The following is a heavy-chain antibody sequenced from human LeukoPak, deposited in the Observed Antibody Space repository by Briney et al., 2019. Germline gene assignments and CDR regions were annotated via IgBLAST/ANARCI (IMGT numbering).Heavy chain of an antibody. J-gene: IGHJ5*02. V-gene: IGHV3-30-3*01. CDR2: ISYDGSNK. CDR3: ARDGNTAMVRPWFDP. CDR1: GFTFSSHA. Sequence: PGRSLRLSCAASGFTFSSHAMHWVRQAPGKGLEWVAVISYDGSNKYYADSVKGRFTISRDNSKNTLYLQMNSLRAEDTAVYYCARDGNTAMVRPWFDPWGQGTLVTVSS. D-gene: IGHD5-18*01.